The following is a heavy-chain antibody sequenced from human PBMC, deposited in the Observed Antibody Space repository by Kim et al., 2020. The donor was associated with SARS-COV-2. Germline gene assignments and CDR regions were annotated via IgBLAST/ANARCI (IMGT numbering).Heavy chain of an antibody. J-gene: IGHJ5*02. CDR2: IDPSDSYT. CDR1: GYSFTSYW. D-gene: IGHD3-10*01. V-gene: IGHV5-10-1*01. Sequence: GESLKISCKGSGYSFTSYWISWVRQMPGKGLEWMGRIDPSDSYTNYSPSFQGHVTISADKSISTAYLQWSSLKASDTAMYYCARLMGYYGSGSYPFDPWGQGTLVTVSS. CDR3: ARLMGYYGSGSYPFDP.